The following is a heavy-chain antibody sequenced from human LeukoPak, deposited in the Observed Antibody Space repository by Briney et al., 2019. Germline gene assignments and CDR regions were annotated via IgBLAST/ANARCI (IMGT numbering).Heavy chain of an antibody. CDR1: GGSFSGYY. CDR3: ARGRPMVRGVIITSRDRGYFDY. V-gene: IGHV4-34*01. J-gene: IGHJ4*02. Sequence: PSETLSLTCAVHGGSFSGYYWSWIRQPPGKGLEWIGEINHSGSTNYNPSLKSRVTISVDTSKNQFSLKLSSVTAADTAVYYCARGRPMVRGVIITSRDRGYFDYWGQGTLVTVSS. CDR2: INHSGST. D-gene: IGHD3-10*01.